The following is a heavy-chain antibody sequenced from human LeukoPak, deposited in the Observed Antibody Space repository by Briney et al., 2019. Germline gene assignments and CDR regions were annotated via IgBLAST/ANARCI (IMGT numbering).Heavy chain of an antibody. V-gene: IGHV1-69*13. CDR2: IIPIFGTA. J-gene: IGHJ3*02. CDR1: GGTFSSYA. D-gene: IGHD5-18*01. CDR3: ATAGVDTAMVIAFDI. Sequence: GASVKVSCKASGGTFSSYAISWVRQAPGQGLEWMGGIIPIFGTANYAQKFQGRVTITADESTSTAYMELSSLRSEDTAVYYCATAGVDTAMVIAFDIWGQGTMVTVSS.